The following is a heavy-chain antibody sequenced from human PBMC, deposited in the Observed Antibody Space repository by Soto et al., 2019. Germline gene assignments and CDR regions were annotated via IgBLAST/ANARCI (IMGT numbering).Heavy chain of an antibody. CDR3: ARGRGITGTTTRVYYFDY. CDR2: TYYRSKWYN. Sequence: KQSQTLSLTCAISGDSVSSNSAAWNWIRQSPSRGLEWLGRTYYRSKWYNDYAVSVKSRITINPDTSKNQFSLQLNSVTPEDTAVYYCARGRGITGTTTRVYYFDYWGQGTLVTVSS. V-gene: IGHV6-1*01. J-gene: IGHJ4*02. CDR1: GDSVSSNSAA. D-gene: IGHD1-7*01.